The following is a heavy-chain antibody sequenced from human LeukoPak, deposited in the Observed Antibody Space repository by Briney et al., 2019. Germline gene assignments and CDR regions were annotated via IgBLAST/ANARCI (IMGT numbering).Heavy chain of an antibody. J-gene: IGHJ3*02. CDR3: ATHYGENPHGFDI. CDR2: ISGSGGNT. D-gene: IGHD4-17*01. CDR1: GFTFSNYG. Sequence: PGGSLRLSCAASGFTFSNYGMSWVRQPPGKGLEWVSAISGSGGNTYYADSVKGRFTMSRDNSKNTLYLQMNSLRAEDTAVYYCATHYGENPHGFDIGGQGTMVTVSS. V-gene: IGHV3-23*01.